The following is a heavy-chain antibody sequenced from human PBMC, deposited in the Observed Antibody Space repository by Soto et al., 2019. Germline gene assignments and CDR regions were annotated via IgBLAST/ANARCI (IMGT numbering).Heavy chain of an antibody. Sequence: EVQLVESGGGLVQPGGSLILSCGASGFTFSDYGMIWVRQAPGKGLEWVSYFSGSGSPIFYADSVKGRFTISRDNAKNSPFLEMNSLREDDTAVYYCARIAAVESWGQGTLVNVSS. CDR2: FSGSGSPI. J-gene: IGHJ4*02. V-gene: IGHV3-48*02. CDR1: GFTFSDYG. CDR3: ARIAAVES. D-gene: IGHD2-21*01.